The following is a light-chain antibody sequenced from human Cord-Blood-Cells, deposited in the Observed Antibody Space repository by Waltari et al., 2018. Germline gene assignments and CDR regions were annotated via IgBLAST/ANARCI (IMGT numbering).Light chain of an antibody. CDR1: QSISSY. Sequence: QMTQSPSSLSESVGERVTITCRASQSISSYLNWYQQKPGKAPKLLIYAASSLQSGVPSRFSGSGSGTDFTLTISSLQPEDFATYYCQQSYSTPPWTFGQGTKVEIK. J-gene: IGKJ1*01. CDR3: QQSYSTPPWT. V-gene: IGKV1-39*01. CDR2: AAS.